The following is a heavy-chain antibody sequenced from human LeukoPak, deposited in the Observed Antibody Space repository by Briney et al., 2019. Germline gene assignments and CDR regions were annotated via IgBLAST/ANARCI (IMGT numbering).Heavy chain of an antibody. D-gene: IGHD6-19*01. V-gene: IGHV3-33*01. Sequence: GRSLRLSCAASGFTFSRYGMHWVRQAPRKGLEWVAVIWYDGSKKNYADSVKGRFTISRDNSKNTLNLQMTSLRAEDTAVYYCARVSEDYSSGWYEEYFQYWGQGTLVIVSS. CDR3: ARVSEDYSSGWYEEYFQY. J-gene: IGHJ1*01. CDR1: GFTFSRYG. CDR2: IWYDGSKK.